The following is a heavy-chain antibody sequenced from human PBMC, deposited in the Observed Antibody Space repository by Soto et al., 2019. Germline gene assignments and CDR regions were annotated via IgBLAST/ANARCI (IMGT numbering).Heavy chain of an antibody. D-gene: IGHD4-17*01. J-gene: IGHJ4*02. CDR1: GFTFSSYA. V-gene: IGHV3-64*01. Sequence: GGSLRLSCAASGFTFSSYAMHWVRQAPGKGLEYVSAISSNGGSTYYANSVKGRFTISRDNSKNTLYLQMGSLRAEDMAVYYCARIYGDLGYWGQGTLVTVSS. CDR2: ISSNGGST. CDR3: ARIYGDLGY.